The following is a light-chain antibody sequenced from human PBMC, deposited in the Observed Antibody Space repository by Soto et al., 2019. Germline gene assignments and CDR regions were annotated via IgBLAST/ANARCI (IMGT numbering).Light chain of an antibody. CDR1: QNIYNY. J-gene: IGKJ4*01. CDR3: QQSYTIPLI. Sequence: DMQMTHSPSSLSASVGDRSTITWRASQNIYNYLNWYQPEPGEAPKLLITAASNLQTGVPSRFSGSRSGTDFSLTISGLQPEDFATYFCQQSYTIPLIFGGGTKVDIK. CDR2: AAS. V-gene: IGKV1-39*01.